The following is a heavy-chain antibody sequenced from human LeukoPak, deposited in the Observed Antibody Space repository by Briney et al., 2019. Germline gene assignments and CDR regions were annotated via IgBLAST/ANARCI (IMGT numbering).Heavy chain of an antibody. D-gene: IGHD3-10*02. CDR3: ARVVRGVIIMLDF. V-gene: IGHV3-48*04. Sequence: GGSLRLSCAASGFTFSSDIMNWVRQAPGRGLEWVSYISSSSSTIYYADSVKGRFTISRDNTKKTLYLQMNRVRAQDTAVYYCARVVRGVIIMLDFWGQGTLVTVSS. CDR1: GFTFSSDI. J-gene: IGHJ4*02. CDR2: ISSSSSTI.